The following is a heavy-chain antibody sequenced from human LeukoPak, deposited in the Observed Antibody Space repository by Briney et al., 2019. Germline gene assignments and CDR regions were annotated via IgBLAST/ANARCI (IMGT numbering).Heavy chain of an antibody. V-gene: IGHV3-30*03. J-gene: IGHJ3*02. CDR3: ASGTYGTWIQRHDAFDI. Sequence: GRSLRLYCAASGFTFSSYGMHWVRQAPGKGLEWVAVISYDGSNKYYADSVKGRFTISRDNSKNTLYLQMNSLRAEDTAVYYCASGTYGTWIQRHDAFDIWGQGAMVTVSS. CDR2: ISYDGSNK. CDR1: GFTFSSYG. D-gene: IGHD5-18*01.